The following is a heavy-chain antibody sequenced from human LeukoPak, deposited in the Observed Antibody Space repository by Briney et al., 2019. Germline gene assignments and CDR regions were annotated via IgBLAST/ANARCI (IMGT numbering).Heavy chain of an antibody. V-gene: IGHV3-21*01. D-gene: IGHD3-3*01. CDR1: GFTFSSYS. Sequence: GGSLRLSCAASGFTFSSYSMNWVRQAPGKGLEWVSSISSSSSYIYYADSVKGRFTISRDNAKNSLYLQMNSLRAEDTAVYYCATQGFGVVNPIDCWGQGTLVTVSS. J-gene: IGHJ4*02. CDR3: ATQGFGVVNPIDC. CDR2: ISSSSSYI.